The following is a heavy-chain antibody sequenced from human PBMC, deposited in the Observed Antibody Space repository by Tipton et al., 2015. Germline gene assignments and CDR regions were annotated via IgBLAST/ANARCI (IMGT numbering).Heavy chain of an antibody. J-gene: IGHJ3*02. Sequence: SLRLSCAASGFSFSDHYMDWVRQAPGKGLEWIGRCRNKPNSYTTEYAASVKGRFTISRDDSKNSLFLQMNSLKTEDTAVYYCARGGGSAFDIWGQGTMVTVSS. CDR1: GFSFSDHY. CDR3: ARGGGSAFDI. CDR2: CRNKPNSYTT. V-gene: IGHV3-72*01. D-gene: IGHD3-10*01.